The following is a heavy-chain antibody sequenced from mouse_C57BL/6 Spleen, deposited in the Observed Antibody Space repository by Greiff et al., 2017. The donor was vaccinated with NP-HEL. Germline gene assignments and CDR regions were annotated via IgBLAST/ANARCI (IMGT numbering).Heavy chain of an antibody. CDR1: GYTFTDYN. CDR2: INPNNGGT. J-gene: IGHJ3*01. Sequence: VQLKESGPELVKPGASVKMSCKASGYTFTDYNMHWVKQSHGKSLEWIGYINPNNGGTSYNQKFKGKATLTVNKSSSTAYMELRSLTSEDSAVYYCARGDGYPWFAYWGQGTLVTVSA. V-gene: IGHV1-22*01. CDR3: ARGDGYPWFAY. D-gene: IGHD2-3*01.